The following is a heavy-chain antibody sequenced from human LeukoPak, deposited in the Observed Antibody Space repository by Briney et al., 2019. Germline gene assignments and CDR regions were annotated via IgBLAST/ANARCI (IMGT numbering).Heavy chain of an antibody. CDR3: ARRPFYDSSGYYYYFDY. V-gene: IGHV5-51*01. Sequence: GESLKISCKASGYSFTSYWIGWVRQMPGKGLEWMGIIYPGDSDTRYSPSFQGQVTISADKSISTAYLQWSSLKAPDTAMYYCARRPFYDSSGYYYYFDYWGQGTLVTVSS. CDR2: IYPGDSDT. CDR1: GYSFTSYW. D-gene: IGHD3-22*01. J-gene: IGHJ4*02.